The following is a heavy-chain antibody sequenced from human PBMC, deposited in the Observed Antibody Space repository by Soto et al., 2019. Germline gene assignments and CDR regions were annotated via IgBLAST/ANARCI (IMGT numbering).Heavy chain of an antibody. CDR3: ARDFYDFWSGYVPGGYYYYMDV. J-gene: IGHJ6*03. D-gene: IGHD3-3*01. CDR1: GYTFTGYY. V-gene: IGHV1-2*04. Sequence: GASVKVSCKASGYTFTGYYMHWVRQAPGQGLEWMGWINPNSGGTNYAQKFQGWVTMTRDTSISTAYMELSRLRSDDTAVYYCARDFYDFWSGYVPGGYYYYMDVWGKGTTVTVSS. CDR2: INPNSGGT.